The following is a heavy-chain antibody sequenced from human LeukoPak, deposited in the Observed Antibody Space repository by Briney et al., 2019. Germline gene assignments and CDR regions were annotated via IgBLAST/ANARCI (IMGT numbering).Heavy chain of an antibody. J-gene: IGHJ5*02. Sequence: PSETLSLTCTVSGGSISSSGYYWGWIRQPPGKGLEWIGSIYYSGSTYYNPSLKSRVTISVDTSKNQFSLKLSSVTAADTAVYYCARLGFGILGWFDPWGQGTLVTVSS. CDR1: GGSISSSGYY. CDR2: IYYSGST. V-gene: IGHV4-39*01. CDR3: ARLGFGILGWFDP. D-gene: IGHD1-14*01.